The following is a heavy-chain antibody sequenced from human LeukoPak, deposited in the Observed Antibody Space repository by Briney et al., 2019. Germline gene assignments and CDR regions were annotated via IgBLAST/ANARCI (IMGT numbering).Heavy chain of an antibody. J-gene: IGHJ3*02. CDR2: ISSSSSYI. Sequence: GRSLRLSCAASGFTFSSYSMNWVRQAPGKGLGWVSSISSSSSYISYADPVKGQFTISRDNAKSSLYLQMNSLRAEDTAVYYCAREGQLVIAFDIWGQGTMVTVSS. CDR1: GFTFSSYS. D-gene: IGHD6-6*01. V-gene: IGHV3-21*01. CDR3: AREGQLVIAFDI.